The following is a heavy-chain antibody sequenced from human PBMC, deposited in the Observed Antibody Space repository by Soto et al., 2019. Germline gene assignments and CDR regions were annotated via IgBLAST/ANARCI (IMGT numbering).Heavy chain of an antibody. CDR2: IYYSGST. CDR1: GGSISSSSYY. D-gene: IGHD3-10*01. Sequence: SETLSLTCTVSGGSISSSSYYWGWIRQPPGKGLEWIGNIYYSGSTYYNSSLKSRPTISVDTSKNHFSLKLNSVTAADTAVYYCARQIRKGTTMRGVDYWGQGTLVTVSS. V-gene: IGHV4-39*01. J-gene: IGHJ4*02. CDR3: ARQIRKGTTMRGVDY.